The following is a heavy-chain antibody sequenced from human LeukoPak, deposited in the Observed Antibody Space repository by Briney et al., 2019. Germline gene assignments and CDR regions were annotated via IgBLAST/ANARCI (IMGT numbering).Heavy chain of an antibody. V-gene: IGHV4-59*01. CDR2: IYYSGST. Sequence: PSETLSLTCTVSGGSLSSYYWSWIRQPPGKGLEWIGYIYYSGSTNYNPSLKSRVTISVDTSENQFSLKLSSVTAADTAVYYCAREGGYCSSTSCYRGWFDPWGQGTLVTVSS. J-gene: IGHJ5*02. CDR3: AREGGYCSSTSCYRGWFDP. D-gene: IGHD2-2*02. CDR1: GGSLSSYY.